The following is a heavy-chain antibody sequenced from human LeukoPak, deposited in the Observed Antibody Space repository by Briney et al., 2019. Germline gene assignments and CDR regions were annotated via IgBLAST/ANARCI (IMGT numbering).Heavy chain of an antibody. CDR1: GYTLIELS. Sequence: ASVKVSCKVSGYTLIELSMHWVRQAPGKGLEWMGGFDPEDGETIYAQKFQGRVTMTEDTSTDTAYMELSSLRSEDTAVYYCATGSIFGVVNAFDIWGQGTMVTVSS. J-gene: IGHJ3*02. CDR2: FDPEDGET. V-gene: IGHV1-24*01. D-gene: IGHD3-3*01. CDR3: ATGSIFGVVNAFDI.